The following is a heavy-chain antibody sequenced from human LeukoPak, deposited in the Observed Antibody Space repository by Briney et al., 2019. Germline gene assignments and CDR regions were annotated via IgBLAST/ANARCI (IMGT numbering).Heavy chain of an antibody. D-gene: IGHD5-18*01. CDR1: GGSITSYY. V-gene: IGHV4-39*07. J-gene: IGHJ6*04. CDR2: IYYSGST. Sequence: SETLSLTCTFSGGSITSYYWGWIRQPPGKGLEWIGSIYYSGSTYYNPSLKSRVTISVDTSKNQFSLKLSSVTAADTAVYYCARDPDTAIVFNWGKGTTVTVSS. CDR3: ARDPDTAIVFN.